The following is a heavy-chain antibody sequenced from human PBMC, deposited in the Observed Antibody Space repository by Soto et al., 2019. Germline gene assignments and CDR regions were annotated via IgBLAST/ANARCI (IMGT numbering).Heavy chain of an antibody. J-gene: IGHJ5*02. V-gene: IGHV1-69*13. Sequence: VKVSCKASGGTFSSYAISWVRQAPGQGLEWMGGIIPIFGTANYAQKFQGRVTITADESTSTAYMELSSLRSEDTAVYYCARERERGYDSSGFPYWFDPWGQGTLVTVSS. D-gene: IGHD3-22*01. CDR3: ARERERGYDSSGFPYWFDP. CDR2: IIPIFGTA. CDR1: GGTFSSYA.